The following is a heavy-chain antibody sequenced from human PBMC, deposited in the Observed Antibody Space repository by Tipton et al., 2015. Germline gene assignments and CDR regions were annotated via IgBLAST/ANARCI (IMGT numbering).Heavy chain of an antibody. J-gene: IGHJ2*01. CDR2: ISGRGSST. CDR1: GFTFSSYA. CDR3: AREPLPRSSFWYFDL. V-gene: IGHV3-23*01. D-gene: IGHD2-15*01. Sequence: SLRLSCAASGFTFSSYAMSWVRQAPGKGLEWVSAISGRGSSTYYADSVKGRFTISRDNANNSLYLQMNSLRAEDTAVYFCAREPLPRSSFWYFDLRGPGALVTVSS.